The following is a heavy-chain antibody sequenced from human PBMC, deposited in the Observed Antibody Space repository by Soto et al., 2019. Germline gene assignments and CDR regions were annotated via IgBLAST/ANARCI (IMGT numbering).Heavy chain of an antibody. CDR3: AARYGSGSYGFDY. CDR1: GGSFSGYY. Sequence: SETLSLTCAVYGGSFSGYYWSWIRQPPGKGLEWIGEINHSGSTNYNPSLKSRVTISVDTSKNQFSLKLSSVTAADTAVYYCAARYGSGSYGFDYWGQGTLVTVSS. V-gene: IGHV4-34*01. D-gene: IGHD3-10*01. CDR2: INHSGST. J-gene: IGHJ4*02.